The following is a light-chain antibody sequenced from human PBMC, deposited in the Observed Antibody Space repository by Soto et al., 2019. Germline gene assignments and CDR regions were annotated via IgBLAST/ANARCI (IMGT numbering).Light chain of an antibody. CDR1: QSVSSY. CDR2: DAS. CDR3: QQYNNWPQT. Sequence: EIVLTQSPATLSLSPGERATLSCRASQSVSSYLAWYQQKPGQAPRLLIYDASNRATDIPARFSGRGSGTDFTLTISSLQSEDFAVYYCQQYNNWPQTFGQGTKVDIK. V-gene: IGKV3-11*01. J-gene: IGKJ1*01.